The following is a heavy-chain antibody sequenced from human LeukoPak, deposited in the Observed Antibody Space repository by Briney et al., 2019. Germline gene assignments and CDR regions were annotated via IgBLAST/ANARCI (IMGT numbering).Heavy chain of an antibody. CDR1: GGSVSSYY. D-gene: IGHD1-1*01. CDR3: ARHGDTNDLDY. J-gene: IGHJ4*02. V-gene: IGHV4-59*08. CDR2: IYYSGST. Sequence: SETLSLTCTVSGGSVSSYYWSLIRQPSGKGLEWIGYIYYSGSTNYNPSLKSRVTISVDTSKNQFSLKLSSVTAADTAVYYCARHGDTNDLDYWGQGTLVTVSS.